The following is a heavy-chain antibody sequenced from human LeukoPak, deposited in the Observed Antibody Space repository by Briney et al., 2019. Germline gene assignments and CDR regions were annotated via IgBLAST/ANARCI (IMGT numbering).Heavy chain of an antibody. Sequence: SETLSLTCAVYGGSFSGYYWSWIRQPPGKGLEWIGEINHSGSTNYNPSLKSRVTISVDTSKNQFSLKLSSVTAADTAVYYCARVTMIVVVNWFDPWGQEPLVTVSS. J-gene: IGHJ5*02. CDR3: ARVTMIVVVNWFDP. V-gene: IGHV4-34*01. CDR1: GGSFSGYY. CDR2: INHSGST. D-gene: IGHD3-22*01.